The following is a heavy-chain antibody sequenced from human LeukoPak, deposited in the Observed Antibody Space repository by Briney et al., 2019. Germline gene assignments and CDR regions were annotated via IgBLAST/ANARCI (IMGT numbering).Heavy chain of an antibody. V-gene: IGHV4-31*03. CDR2: IYFSGST. CDR1: GGSISSGGYY. J-gene: IGHJ6*03. Sequence: SQTLSLTCTVSGGSISSGGYYWSWIRQHPGKGLEWIGYIYFSGSTYYNPSLKSRVTISVDTSKNQFSLKLSSVTAADTAVYYCAREALDGYMDVWGKGTTVTDSS. CDR3: AREALDGYMDV. D-gene: IGHD5-24*01.